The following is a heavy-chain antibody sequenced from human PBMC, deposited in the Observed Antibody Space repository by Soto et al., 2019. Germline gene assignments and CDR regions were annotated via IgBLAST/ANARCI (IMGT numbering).Heavy chain of an antibody. CDR2: ISYDGSNK. CDR3: AKVSVWYYYGSGSYYKGCFDY. J-gene: IGHJ4*02. Sequence: QVQLVESGGGVVQPGRSLRLSCAASGFTFSSYGMHWVRQAPGKGLEWVAVISYDGSNKYYADSVKGRFTISRDNSKNTLYLQMNSLRAEDTAVYYCAKVSVWYYYGSGSYYKGCFDYWGQGTLVTVSS. CDR1: GFTFSSYG. V-gene: IGHV3-30*18. D-gene: IGHD3-10*01.